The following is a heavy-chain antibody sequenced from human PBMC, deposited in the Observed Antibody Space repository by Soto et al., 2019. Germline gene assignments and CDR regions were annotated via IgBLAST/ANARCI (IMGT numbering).Heavy chain of an antibody. CDR2: IYYSGST. Sequence: PSETLSLTCTVSGGSMSSSSTYYWGWIRQPPGKGLEWIGYIYYSGSTNYNPSLKSRVTISVDTSKNQFSLKLSSVTAADTDVYYCARRYGGNFDYWGQGTLVTVSS. V-gene: IGHV4-61*05. J-gene: IGHJ4*02. D-gene: IGHD3-16*01. CDR3: ARRYGGNFDY. CDR1: GGSMSSSSTYY.